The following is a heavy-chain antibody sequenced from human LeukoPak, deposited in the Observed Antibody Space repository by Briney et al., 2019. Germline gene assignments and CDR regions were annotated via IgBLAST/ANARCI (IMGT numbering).Heavy chain of an antibody. CDR1: GFTFSSYA. CDR2: IYSGGST. D-gene: IGHD1-1*01. Sequence: GGSLRLSCAASGFTFSSYAMSWVRQAPGKGLEWVSVIYSGGSTYYADSVKGRFTISRDNSKNTLYLQMNSLRAEDTAVYYCASKTDYFDYWGQGTLVTVSS. J-gene: IGHJ4*02. V-gene: IGHV3-53*01. CDR3: ASKTDYFDY.